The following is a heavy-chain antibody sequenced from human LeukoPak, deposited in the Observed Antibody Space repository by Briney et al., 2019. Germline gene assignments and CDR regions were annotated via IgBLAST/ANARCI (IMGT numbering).Heavy chain of an antibody. Sequence: ASVKVSCKASGGTFSSYAISWVRQAPGQGLEWMGGIIPIFGTANYAQKFQGRVTITADESTSTAYMELSSLRSEDTAVYYCATEKAYGSGIRKHAFDIWGQGTMVTVSS. CDR1: GGTFSSYA. D-gene: IGHD3-10*01. CDR3: ATEKAYGSGIRKHAFDI. V-gene: IGHV1-69*13. J-gene: IGHJ3*02. CDR2: IIPIFGTA.